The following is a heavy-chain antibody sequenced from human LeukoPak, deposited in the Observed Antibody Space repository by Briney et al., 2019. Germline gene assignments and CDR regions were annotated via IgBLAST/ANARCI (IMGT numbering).Heavy chain of an antibody. V-gene: IGHV3-73*01. Sequence: GGSLRLSCAASGFTFSGSAMHWVRQASGKGLEWVGRIRGKANSYATAYAASVKGRFTISRDDSKNTAYLQMNSLKTEDTAVYYCTRLSSPVTTSTRPRGMDVWGQGTTVTVSS. CDR3: TRLSSPVTTSTRPRGMDV. CDR1: GFTFSGSA. CDR2: IRGKANSYAT. J-gene: IGHJ6*02. D-gene: IGHD4-17*01.